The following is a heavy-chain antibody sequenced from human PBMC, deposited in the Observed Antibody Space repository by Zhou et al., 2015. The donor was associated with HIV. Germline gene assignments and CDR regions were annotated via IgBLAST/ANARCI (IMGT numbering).Heavy chain of an antibody. CDR3: ARSSGNYDFAFDI. Sequence: QVHLVQSGDEVKKPGSSVKVSCKASGGTFGRSPIHWVRQAPGQGPEWVGGIIPRLASVVYAQRFQGRVTITADESTGAAYMELSSLRSEDAAVYYCARSSGNYDFAFDIWGQGTRVIVSS. D-gene: IGHD3/OR15-3a*01. CDR2: IIPRLASV. CDR1: GGTFGRSP. V-gene: IGHV1-69*01. J-gene: IGHJ3*02.